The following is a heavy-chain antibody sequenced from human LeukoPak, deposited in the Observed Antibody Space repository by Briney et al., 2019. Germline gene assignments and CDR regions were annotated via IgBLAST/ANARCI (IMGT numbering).Heavy chain of an antibody. CDR1: GGSISSYY. D-gene: IGHD4-11*01. J-gene: IGHJ5*02. V-gene: IGHV4-59*01. CDR3: ARMTTVTTGGWFDP. CDR2: IYYSGST. Sequence: PSETLSLTCTVSGGSISSYYWSWIRQPPGKGLEWIGYIYYSGSTNYNPSLKSRVTISVDTSKNQFSLKLSSVTAADTAVYYCARMTTVTTGGWFDPWGPGTLVTVSS.